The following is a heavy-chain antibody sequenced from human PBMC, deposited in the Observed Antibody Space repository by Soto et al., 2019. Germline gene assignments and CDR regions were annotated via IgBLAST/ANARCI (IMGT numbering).Heavy chain of an antibody. CDR3: ARYWSGYYRYYYYYMDV. V-gene: IGHV3-21*01. CDR1: GFTFSSYS. J-gene: IGHJ6*03. CDR2: ISSSSSYI. D-gene: IGHD3-3*01. Sequence: GGSLRLSCAASGFTFSSYSMNWVRQAPGKGLEWVSSISSSSSYIYYADSVKGRFTISRDNAKNSLYLQMNSLRAEDTAVYYCARYWSGYYRYYYYYMDVWGKGTTVTVSS.